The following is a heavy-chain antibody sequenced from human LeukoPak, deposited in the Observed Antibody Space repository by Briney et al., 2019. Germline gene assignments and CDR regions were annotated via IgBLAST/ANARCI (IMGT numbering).Heavy chain of an antibody. CDR2: IWYDGSNK. CDR1: GFTFSSYG. Sequence: PGRSLRLSCAASGFTFSSYGMHWVRQAPGKGLEWVAVIWYDGSNKYYADSVKGRFTISRDNSKNTLYLQMNSLRAEDTAVYYCARAPNYYDSSGYYYFTPPGPDFDYWGQGALVTVSS. CDR3: ARAPNYYDSSGYYYFTPPGPDFDY. D-gene: IGHD3-22*01. V-gene: IGHV3-33*01. J-gene: IGHJ4*02.